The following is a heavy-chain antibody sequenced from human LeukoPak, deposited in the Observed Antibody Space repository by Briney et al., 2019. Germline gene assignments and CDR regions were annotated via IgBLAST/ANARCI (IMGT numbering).Heavy chain of an antibody. D-gene: IGHD3-10*01. J-gene: IGHJ4*02. CDR2: ISCSCDST. CDR3: AKQAGGSGSYYYY. CDR1: GFTFSNYA. V-gene: IGHV3-23*01. Sequence: GGSLRLSCAASGFTFSNYAMTWVRQAPWKCLESASAISCSCDSTYYADSVKGRFPISRDNSKNKMSLKMSSLRAEATAVYYCAKQAGGSGSYYYYWGQGTLVTASS.